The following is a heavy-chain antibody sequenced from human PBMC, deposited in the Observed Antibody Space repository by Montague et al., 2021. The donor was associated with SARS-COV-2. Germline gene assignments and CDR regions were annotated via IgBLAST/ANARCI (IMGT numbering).Heavy chain of an antibody. D-gene: IGHD6-13*01. J-gene: IGHJ4*02. CDR1: GGSISSYY. CDR3: ARDTEGYISSWYHDY. V-gene: IGHV4-59*01. Sequence: SETLSLTCTVSGGSISSYYWSWIRQPPGKGLEWIGYIYYSGSTNYNPSLKRRVTISVDTSKNQFSLKLSAVTAADTAVYYCARDTEGYISSWYHDYWGQGTLVTVSS. CDR2: IYYSGST.